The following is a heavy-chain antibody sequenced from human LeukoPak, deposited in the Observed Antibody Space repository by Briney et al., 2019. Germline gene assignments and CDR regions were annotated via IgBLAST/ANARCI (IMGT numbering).Heavy chain of an antibody. D-gene: IGHD6-19*01. J-gene: IGHJ2*01. Sequence: AASVKVSCKVSGYTLTELSMHWVRQAPGKGLEWMGGFDPEDGETIYAQKFQGRVTMTEDTSTDTAYMELSSLRSEDTAVYYCARDGEWLAYWYFDLWGRGTLVTVSS. V-gene: IGHV1-24*01. CDR1: GYTLTELS. CDR3: ARDGEWLAYWYFDL. CDR2: FDPEDGET.